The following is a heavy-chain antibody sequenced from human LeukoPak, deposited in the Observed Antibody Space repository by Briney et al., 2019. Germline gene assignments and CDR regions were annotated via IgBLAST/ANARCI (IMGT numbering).Heavy chain of an antibody. CDR3: AKVRGDCLCAFDN. J-gene: IGHJ3*02. V-gene: IGHV3-23*01. D-gene: IGHD2-21*02. CDR1: GSTFSSYA. CDR2: ISGSGGST. Sequence: GGSLRLSCAASGSTFSSYAMSWVRQAPGKGLEWVSAISGSGGSTYYADSVKGRFTISRDNSKNTLYLQMNSLRAEDTAVYYCAKVRGDCLCAFDNWGQGTMVTVSS.